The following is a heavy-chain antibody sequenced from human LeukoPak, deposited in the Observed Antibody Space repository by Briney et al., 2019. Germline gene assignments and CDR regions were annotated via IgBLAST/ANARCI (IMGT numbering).Heavy chain of an antibody. CDR1: GFTFSSYA. J-gene: IGHJ5*02. CDR3: ANNDYNNPEA. D-gene: IGHD4-11*01. Sequence: PGGSLRLSCAASGFTFSSYAMSWVRQAPGKGLEWVSDISGSGGTTHYADSVKGRFTISRDNSKNTLYLQMNSLRAEDTAIYYCANNDYNNPEAWGQGTLVTVSS. V-gene: IGHV3-23*01. CDR2: ISGSGGTT.